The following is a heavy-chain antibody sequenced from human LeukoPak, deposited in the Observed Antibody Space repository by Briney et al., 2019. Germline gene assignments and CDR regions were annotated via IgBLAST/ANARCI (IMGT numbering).Heavy chain of an antibody. D-gene: IGHD2-21*02. CDR3: AKVFWAGAYCGGDCFAAFDI. V-gene: IGHV3-43*02. CDR2: ISGDGGST. Sequence: PGGSLRLSCAASGFTFDDYAMHWVRQAPGKGLEWVSLISGDGGSTYYADSVKGRFTISRDNSKNSLYLQMNSLRTEDTALYYCAKVFWAGAYCGGDCFAAFDIWGQGTMVTVPS. CDR1: GFTFDDYA. J-gene: IGHJ3*02.